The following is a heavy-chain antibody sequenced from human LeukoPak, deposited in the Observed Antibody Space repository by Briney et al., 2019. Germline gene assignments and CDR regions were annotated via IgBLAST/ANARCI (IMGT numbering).Heavy chain of an antibody. D-gene: IGHD3-9*01. Sequence: PGGSLRLSCAASGFTFSSYAMSWVRQAPGKGLEWVSAISGSGGSTYYADSVKGRFTISRDNSKNSLYLQMNSLRDEDTAVYYCARARGDYDILTGSYYYYGMDVWGQGTTVTVSS. CDR2: ISGSGGST. J-gene: IGHJ6*02. CDR1: GFTFSSYA. V-gene: IGHV3-23*01. CDR3: ARARGDYDILTGSYYYYGMDV.